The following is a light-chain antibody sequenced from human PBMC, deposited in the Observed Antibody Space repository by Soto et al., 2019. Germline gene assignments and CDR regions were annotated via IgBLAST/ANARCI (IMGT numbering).Light chain of an antibody. Sequence: DIQMTQSPSSLSVSVGDRVTISCRTSQSISNYLNWYQQKPGKAPKLLIYAASTGATGIPARFSGSGSGTDFTLTITNLQPEDFATYYCQQYNNSHLTFGHGTKVELK. CDR1: QSISNY. V-gene: IGKV1-39*01. J-gene: IGKJ1*01. CDR2: AAS. CDR3: QQYNNSHLT.